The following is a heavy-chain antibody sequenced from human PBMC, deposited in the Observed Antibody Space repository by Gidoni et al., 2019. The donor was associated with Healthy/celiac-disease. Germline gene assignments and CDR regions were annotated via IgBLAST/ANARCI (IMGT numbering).Heavy chain of an antibody. CDR1: GFTFSGHA. D-gene: IGHD5-18*01. CDR2: ISGSGSST. J-gene: IGHJ4*02. CDR3: AKGGDWAWIQLWLLDY. V-gene: IGHV3-23*01. Sequence: EVQLLESGGGLVQPGGSLRLPCAASGFTFSGHAMSWVRQAPGKGLEWVSAISGSGSSTYHADSVKGRFTISRDNSKNTLYLQMNSLRAEDTAVYYCAKGGDWAWIQLWLLDYWGQGTLVTVSS.